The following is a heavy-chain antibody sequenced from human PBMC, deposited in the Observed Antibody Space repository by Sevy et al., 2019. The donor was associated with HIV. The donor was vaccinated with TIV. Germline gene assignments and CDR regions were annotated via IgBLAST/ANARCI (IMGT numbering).Heavy chain of an antibody. Sequence: SETLSLGCTVSGGSLSAYQGNWIRQSPGKGSEWIGNIFDRGRPNYNPSLKSRVTISVDTSKNQFSLTLNSVTAADTAVYYCARSLNNYDRGVYQMGLDYWGQGTLVTVSS. J-gene: IGHJ4*02. V-gene: IGHV4-59*01. CDR2: IFDRGRP. D-gene: IGHD3-22*01. CDR3: ARSLNNYDRGVYQMGLDY. CDR1: GGSLSAYQ.